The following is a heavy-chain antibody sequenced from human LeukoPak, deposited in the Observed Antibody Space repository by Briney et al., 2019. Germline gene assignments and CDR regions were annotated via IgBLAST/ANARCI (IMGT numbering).Heavy chain of an antibody. D-gene: IGHD1-26*01. CDR2: INPNTDGI. CDR3: ARVKALGIVGSTTVLDP. CDR1: GYTFTDYY. Sequence: ASVKVSCKAYGYTFTDYYIHWVRQAPGQGLEWMGWINPNTDGINYAQNFRGRVTMTRDTSISTAYMELSSLRSDDTAIYYCARVKALGIVGSTTVLDPWGQGTLVTVSS. J-gene: IGHJ5*02. V-gene: IGHV1-2*02.